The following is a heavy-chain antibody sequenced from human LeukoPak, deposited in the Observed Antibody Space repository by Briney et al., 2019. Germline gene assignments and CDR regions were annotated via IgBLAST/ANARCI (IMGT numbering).Heavy chain of an antibody. CDR1: GFTFSSYG. J-gene: IGHJ4*02. V-gene: IGHV3-30*02. Sequence: GGSLRLSXAASGFTFSSYGMHWVRQAPGKGLEWVAFIRYDGSNKYYADSVEGRFTISRDNSKNTLYLQMNSLRAEDTAVYYCAKDQDYSNYADYWGQGTLVTVS. CDR3: AKDQDYSNYADY. D-gene: IGHD4-11*01. CDR2: IRYDGSNK.